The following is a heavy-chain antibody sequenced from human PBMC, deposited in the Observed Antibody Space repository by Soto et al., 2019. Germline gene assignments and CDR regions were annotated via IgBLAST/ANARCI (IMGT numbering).Heavy chain of an antibody. J-gene: IGHJ4*02. CDR1: GFTFSSYG. CDR3: ARAFSRSGWIHNVDY. Sequence: GGSLRLSCAASGFTFSSYGMHWVRQAPGKGLEWVAVIWYDGSNKYYADSVKGRFTISRDNSKNTLYLQMNSLRAEDTAVYYCARAFSRSGWIHNVDYWGQGTLVTVSS. V-gene: IGHV3-33*01. CDR2: IWYDGSNK. D-gene: IGHD6-19*01.